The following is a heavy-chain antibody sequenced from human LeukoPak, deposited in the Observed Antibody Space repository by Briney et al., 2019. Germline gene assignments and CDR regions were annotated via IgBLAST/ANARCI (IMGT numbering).Heavy chain of an antibody. J-gene: IGHJ3*02. V-gene: IGHV3-23*01. CDR3: AKPFYYDSSGWAHAFDI. D-gene: IGHD3-22*01. Sequence: GGSLRLSCVVSGFTLSSYAMSWVRQAPGKGLEWVAATSSSDSGKYHADSVRGRFTISRDNSKNTVYLQMNSLRAEDAAVYYCAKPFYYDSSGWAHAFDIWGQGTMVTVSS. CDR1: GFTLSSYA. CDR2: TSSSDSGK.